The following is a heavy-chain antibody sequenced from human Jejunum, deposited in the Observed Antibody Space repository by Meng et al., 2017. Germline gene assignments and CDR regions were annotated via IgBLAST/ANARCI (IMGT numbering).Heavy chain of an antibody. Sequence: GESLKISCITSGYTFGDYGMTWVRQAPGKGREWVSFVRSETYSETTEYAASVSGRFTIPRDDSKSIDYLQMNSLTTEDTAVYYCTGTYYDILTGYYFDYWGQGTLVTVSS. J-gene: IGHJ4*02. CDR2: VRSETYSETT. V-gene: IGHV3-49*04. D-gene: IGHD3-9*01. CDR3: TGTYYDILTGYYFDY. CDR1: GYTFGDYG.